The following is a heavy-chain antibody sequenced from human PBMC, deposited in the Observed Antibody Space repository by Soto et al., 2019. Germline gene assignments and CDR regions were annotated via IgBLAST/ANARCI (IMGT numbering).Heavy chain of an antibody. Sequence: QVQLVQSGAEVKKPGASVKVSCKASGYTFTSYDINWVRQATGQGLEWMGWMNPNSGNTAYAQKFLGRVTMTRNTXXXXXXXXXSSXXXXXXAXYYCARERTRGFDPWGQGTLVTVSS. CDR2: MNPNSGNT. J-gene: IGHJ5*02. CDR3: ARERTRGFDP. V-gene: IGHV1-8*01. CDR1: GYTFTSYD.